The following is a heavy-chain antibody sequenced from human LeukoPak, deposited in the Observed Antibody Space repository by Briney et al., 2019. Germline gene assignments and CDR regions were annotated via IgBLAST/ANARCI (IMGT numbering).Heavy chain of an antibody. Sequence: GGSLRLSCAASGFTFSSYWMHWVRQAPGKGLVWVSRINSDGSSTSYADSVKGRFTISRDNAKNSLYLQMNSLRVEDTAVYYCVRVGTSFDIWGQGTMVTVSS. CDR1: GFTFSSYW. J-gene: IGHJ3*02. CDR3: VRVGTSFDI. CDR2: INSDGSST. D-gene: IGHD7-27*01. V-gene: IGHV3-74*01.